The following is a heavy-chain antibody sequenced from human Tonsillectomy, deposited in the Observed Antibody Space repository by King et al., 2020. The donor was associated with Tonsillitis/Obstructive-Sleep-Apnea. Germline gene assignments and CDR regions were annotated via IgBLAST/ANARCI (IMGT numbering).Heavy chain of an antibody. J-gene: IGHJ4*02. CDR3: ANDLGGSGSYPRLDY. CDR2: IYHSGST. D-gene: IGHD1-26*01. V-gene: IGHV4-4*02. CDR1: GGSISSSNW. Sequence: VQLQESGPGMVKPSGTLSLTCAVSGGSISSSNWWSWVRQPPGKGLEWIGEIYHSGSTNYNPSLKSRVTISVDKSKNQFSLKLSSVTAADTAVYYCANDLGGSGSYPRLDYWGQGTLVTVSS.